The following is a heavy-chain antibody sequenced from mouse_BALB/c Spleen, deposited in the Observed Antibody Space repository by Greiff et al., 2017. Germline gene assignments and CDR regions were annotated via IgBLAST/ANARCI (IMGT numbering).Heavy chain of an antibody. CDR2: IYPGDGDT. V-gene: IGHV1-80*01. J-gene: IGHJ3*01. CDR3: ARRVYYGYDGFAY. Sequence: VKLQESGAELVRPGSSVKISCKASGYAFSSYWMNWVKQRPGQGLEWIGQIYPGDGDTNYNGKFKGKATLTADKSSSTAYMQLSSLTSEDSAVYFCARRVYYGYDGFAYWGQGTLVTVSA. D-gene: IGHD2-2*01. CDR1: GYAFSSYW.